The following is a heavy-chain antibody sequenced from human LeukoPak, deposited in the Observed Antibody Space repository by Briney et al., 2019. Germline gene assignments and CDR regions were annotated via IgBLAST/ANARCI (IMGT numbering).Heavy chain of an antibody. CDR1: GYTFTSYA. J-gene: IGHJ5*02. Sequence: ASVKVSCKASGYTFTSYAMHWVRQAPGQRLEWMGWINAGNGNTKYSQEFQGRVTITRDTSASTAYMELSSLRSEDMAVYYCARGVSTAAAEYNWFDPWGQGTLVTVSS. D-gene: IGHD6-13*01. V-gene: IGHV1-3*03. CDR3: ARGVSTAAAEYNWFDP. CDR2: INAGNGNT.